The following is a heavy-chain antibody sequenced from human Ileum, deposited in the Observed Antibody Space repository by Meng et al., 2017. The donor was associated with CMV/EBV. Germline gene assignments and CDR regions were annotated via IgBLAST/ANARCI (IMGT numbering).Heavy chain of an antibody. Sequence: SVFPVSENYMSWVPLAPGKGLEWVSAIFSGGNPYPAASVKGRFTISRDSSNNTLFLQMTSLTAEDTAVYYCASNTRRYNRDPHALLDSWGQGTLVTVSS. CDR3: ASNTRRYNRDPHALLDS. CDR2: IFSGGNP. J-gene: IGHJ4*02. CDR1: VFPVSENY. V-gene: IGHV3-53*01. D-gene: IGHD1-14*01.